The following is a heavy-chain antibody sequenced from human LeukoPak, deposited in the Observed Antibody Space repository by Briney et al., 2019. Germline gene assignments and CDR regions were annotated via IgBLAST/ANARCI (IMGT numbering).Heavy chain of an antibody. V-gene: IGHV3-48*01. Sequence: GGSLRLSCAASGFTFSSYEMNWVRQAPGKGLEWVSYISSSSSTIYYADSVKGRFTISRDNAKNSLYLQMNSLRAEDTAVYYCARDRGDYFPDAFDIWGQGTMVTVSS. CDR2: ISSSSSTI. CDR3: ARDRGDYFPDAFDI. D-gene: IGHD2/OR15-2a*01. J-gene: IGHJ3*02. CDR1: GFTFSSYE.